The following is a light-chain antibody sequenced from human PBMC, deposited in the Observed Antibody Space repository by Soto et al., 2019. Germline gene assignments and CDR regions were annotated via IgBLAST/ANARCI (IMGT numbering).Light chain of an antibody. CDR2: DVV. CDR3: CSDADSHS. V-gene: IGLV2-11*01. J-gene: IGLJ2*01. CDR1: SSDVGDYNY. Sequence: QSALTQPRSVSGSPGQSVTISCTGTSSDVGDYNYVSWYQQHPGKAPKLMIYDVVKRPSGVPGRFSGSKSGNTASLTISGLQAEDEADYYCCSDADSHSFGGGTKLTVL.